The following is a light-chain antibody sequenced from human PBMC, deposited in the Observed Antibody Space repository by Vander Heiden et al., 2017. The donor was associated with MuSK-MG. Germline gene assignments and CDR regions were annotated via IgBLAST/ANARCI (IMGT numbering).Light chain of an antibody. CDR1: QSVSNNY. CDR3: QQDGFSPIT. Sequence: EIVLTQSPGTLSLSLGERATLSCRASQSVSNNYLAWYQQKPGQAPRLLIYGASSRATGIPDRFSGSGSGTDFTLTISRLEPEDSAVYYCQQDGFSPITFGQGQRLEIK. CDR2: GAS. V-gene: IGKV3-20*01. J-gene: IGKJ5*01.